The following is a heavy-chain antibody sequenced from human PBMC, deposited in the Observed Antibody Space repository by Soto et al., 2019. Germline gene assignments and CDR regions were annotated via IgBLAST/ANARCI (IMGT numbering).Heavy chain of an antibody. CDR3: ARDHIVGATNFDS. Sequence: GGSLRLSCAASGFSFSSYWMSWFRQAPGKGLERVANIKQDESEKYYVDSVKGRFTISRDNAKNSLYLQMNSLRAEDTAVYYCARDHIVGATNFDSWGQGTLVTVS. V-gene: IGHV3-7*01. CDR2: IKQDESEK. D-gene: IGHD1-26*01. J-gene: IGHJ4*02. CDR1: GFSFSSYW.